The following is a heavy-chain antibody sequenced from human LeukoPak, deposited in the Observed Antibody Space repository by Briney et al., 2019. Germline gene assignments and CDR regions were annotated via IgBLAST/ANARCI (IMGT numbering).Heavy chain of an antibody. CDR3: AGGGDSGGYYYPMFDY. V-gene: IGHV4-59*01. D-gene: IGHD3-22*01. Sequence: SETLSLTCTVSGGSISSYYWSWIRQPPGKGLEWIGYIYYSGSTNYNPSLKSRVTISVDTSKNQFSLKLNSVTAADTAVYYCAGGGDSGGYYYPMFDYWGQGTLVTVSS. CDR1: GGSISSYY. CDR2: IYYSGST. J-gene: IGHJ4*02.